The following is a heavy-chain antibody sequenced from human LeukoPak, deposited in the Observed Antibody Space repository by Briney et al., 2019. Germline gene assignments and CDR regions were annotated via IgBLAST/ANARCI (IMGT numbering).Heavy chain of an antibody. CDR3: ARVMSGYYVALDL. Sequence: GGSLRLSCAASGFTFSSYAMSWVRQAPGKGLEWVSAISGSGGSTYYADSVKGRLTISRDNSKNTLYLQMNSLRAEDTAVYYCARVMSGYYVALDLWGQGTMVTVSS. D-gene: IGHD3-3*01. CDR2: ISGSGGST. V-gene: IGHV3-23*01. CDR1: GFTFSSYA. J-gene: IGHJ3*01.